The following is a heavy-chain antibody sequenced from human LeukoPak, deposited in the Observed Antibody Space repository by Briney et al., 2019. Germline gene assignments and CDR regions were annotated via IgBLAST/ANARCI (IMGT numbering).Heavy chain of an antibody. CDR1: GYTFTNYG. J-gene: IGHJ5*02. V-gene: IGHV1-18*01. D-gene: IGHD2-15*01. Sequence: ASVKVSCKASGYTFTNYGITWVRQAPGQGLEWMGWICHYSGNTYYAQNLQGRVTMTTDTSTSTAYMELRSLRSDDTAVYYCARGGLGYCSAGSCPANWFDPWGQGTLVTVSS. CDR3: ARGGLGYCSAGSCPANWFDP. CDR2: ICHYSGNT.